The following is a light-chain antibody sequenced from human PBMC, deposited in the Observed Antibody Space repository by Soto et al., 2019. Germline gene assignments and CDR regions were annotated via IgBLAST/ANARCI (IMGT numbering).Light chain of an antibody. J-gene: IGLJ1*01. Sequence: QSALTQPASVSGSPGQSNTISCTGTSSDIGAYNYVSWYQQYPGKAPKLIISEVSARPSRVSNRFSGSKSGNTASLTISGLQAEDEADYYCNSYTTTSLYVFGTGTKLTVL. CDR3: NSYTTTSLYV. CDR2: EVS. V-gene: IGLV2-14*01. CDR1: SSDIGAYNY.